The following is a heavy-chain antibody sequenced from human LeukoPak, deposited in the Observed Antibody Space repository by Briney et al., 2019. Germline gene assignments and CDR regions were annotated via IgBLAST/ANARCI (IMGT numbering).Heavy chain of an antibody. CDR2: IYSGGST. CDR1: GFTVSSNY. V-gene: IGHV3-66*01. J-gene: IGHJ4*02. D-gene: IGHD3-10*01. CDR3: ARGAHYYGSGSYYKEPSYYFDY. Sequence: GGSLRLSCAASGFTVSSNYMSWVRQAPGKGLEWVSVIYSGGSTYYADSVKGRFTISRDNSKNTLYLQMSSLRAEDTAVYYCARGAHYYGSGSYYKEPSYYFDYWGQGTLVTVSS.